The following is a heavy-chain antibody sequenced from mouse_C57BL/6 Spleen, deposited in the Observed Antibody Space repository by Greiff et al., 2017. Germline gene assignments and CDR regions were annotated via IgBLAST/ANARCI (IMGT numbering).Heavy chain of an antibody. D-gene: IGHD3-3*01. CDR3: ARGGTHFDY. CDR2: IDPSDSYT. CDR1: GYTFTSYW. V-gene: IGHV1-59*01. Sequence: VQLQQPGAELVRPGTSVKLSCKASGYTFTSYWMHWVKQRPGQGLEWIGVIDPSDSYTNYNQKFKGKATLTVDTSSSTAYMQLSSLTSEDSAVYYCARGGTHFDYWGQGTTLTVSS. J-gene: IGHJ2*01.